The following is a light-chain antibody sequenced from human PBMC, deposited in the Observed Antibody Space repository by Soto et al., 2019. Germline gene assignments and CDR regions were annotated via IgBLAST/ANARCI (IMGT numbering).Light chain of an antibody. CDR1: SSNIGAGYD. CDR2: GNT. Sequence: QSVLTQPPSVSGAPGQTVTISCTGSSSNIGAGYDVHWYQQVPGTAPKFLIYGNTNRPSGVPDRFSGAKSGTSASLAITGLQAYDEAEYYCQSYDSSLSGYVLFGGGTMVTVL. J-gene: IGLJ2*01. V-gene: IGLV1-40*01. CDR3: QSYDSSLSGYVL.